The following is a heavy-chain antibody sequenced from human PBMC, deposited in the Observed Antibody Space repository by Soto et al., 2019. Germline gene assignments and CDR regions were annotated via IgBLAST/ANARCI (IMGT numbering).Heavy chain of an antibody. Sequence: EVQLVESGGGLVKPGGSLRLSCAASGFTFSSYSMNWVRQAPGKGLEWVSSISSSSSYIYYADSVKGRFTISRDNAKNSLYLQMHSLRAEDTAVYYCARRIAVAGNLDYWGQGTLVTVSS. D-gene: IGHD6-19*01. CDR3: ARRIAVAGNLDY. CDR2: ISSSSSYI. J-gene: IGHJ4*02. V-gene: IGHV3-21*01. CDR1: GFTFSSYS.